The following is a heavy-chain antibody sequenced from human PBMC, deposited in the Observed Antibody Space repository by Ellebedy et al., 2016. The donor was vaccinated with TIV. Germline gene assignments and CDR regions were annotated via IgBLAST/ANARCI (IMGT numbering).Heavy chain of an antibody. Sequence: GESLKISCAASAFTFSDYYMSWIRQAPGKGLEWVSSISSSGTTIYYADSVKGRFTISRDNAKNSLYLQMNSLRAEDTAVYYCARDTYRGHDYWGQGTLVTVSS. CDR2: ISSSGTTI. CDR3: ARDTYRGHDY. J-gene: IGHJ4*02. V-gene: IGHV3-11*01. D-gene: IGHD5-12*01. CDR1: AFTFSDYY.